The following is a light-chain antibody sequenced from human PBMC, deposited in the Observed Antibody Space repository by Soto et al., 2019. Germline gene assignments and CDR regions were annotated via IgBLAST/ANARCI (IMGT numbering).Light chain of an antibody. CDR1: SRGSYTL. CDR2: EGG. Sequence: QSVLTLPASLSGSPGQSITISCTGTSRGSYTLVSWYKQHPGKAPKLMIYEGGKRPSGVSNRFSGSKSGNAASLTISGLQAEDEADYYCSSYTSSSTLVFGTGTKVTVL. V-gene: IGLV2-14*02. CDR3: SSYTSSSTLV. J-gene: IGLJ1*01.